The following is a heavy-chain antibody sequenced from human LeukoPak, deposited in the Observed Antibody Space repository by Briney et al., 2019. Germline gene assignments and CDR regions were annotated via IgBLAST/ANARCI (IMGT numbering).Heavy chain of an antibody. D-gene: IGHD3-22*01. CDR2: ISSSGSTT. V-gene: IGHV3-11*04. Sequence: GGSLRLSCAASGFSFSDYYMSWIRQAPGKGLEWGSYISSSGSTTYYADSVKGRFTIARDNAKNSLYLQMNSLRAEDTAVYFCARGAYLNYYESSGYCDYWGQGTQVTVSS. J-gene: IGHJ4*02. CDR1: GFSFSDYY. CDR3: ARGAYLNYYESSGYCDY.